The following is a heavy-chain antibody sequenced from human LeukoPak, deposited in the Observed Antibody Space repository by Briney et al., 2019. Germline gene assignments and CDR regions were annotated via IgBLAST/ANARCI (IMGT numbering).Heavy chain of an antibody. CDR3: ERWGDRRGGAFDI. V-gene: IGHV3-21*01. CDR2: ISSSSSYI. Sequence: KPGGSLRLSCAASGFTFSNAWMNWVRHAPGKGLEWVSSISSSSSYIYYADSVKGRFTISRDNAKNSLYLQMNSLRAEHTGLYYCERWGDRRGGAFDIWGQGTMVTVSS. CDR1: GFTFSNAW. J-gene: IGHJ3*02. D-gene: IGHD3-16*01.